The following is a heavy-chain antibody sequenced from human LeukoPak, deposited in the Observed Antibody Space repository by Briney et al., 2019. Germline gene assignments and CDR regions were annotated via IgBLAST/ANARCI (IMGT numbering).Heavy chain of an antibody. Sequence: GGSLRLSCAASGFTFSSYAMSWVRQAPGKGLEWVGFIRSKAYGCTTEYAASVKGRFTISRDDSKSIAYLQMNSLKTEDTAVYYCTVGYSGYDFGGGYWGQGTLVTVSS. CDR3: TVGYSGYDFGGGY. J-gene: IGHJ4*02. D-gene: IGHD5-12*01. V-gene: IGHV3-49*04. CDR1: GFTFSSYA. CDR2: IRSKAYGCTT.